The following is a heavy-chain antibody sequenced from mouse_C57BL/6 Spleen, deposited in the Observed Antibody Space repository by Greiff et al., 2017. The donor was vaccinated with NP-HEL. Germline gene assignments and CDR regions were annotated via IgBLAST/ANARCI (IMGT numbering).Heavy chain of an antibody. V-gene: IGHV1-19*01. CDR2: INPYNGGT. J-gene: IGHJ3*01. CDR1: GYTFTDYY. Sequence: EVKLVESGPVLVKPGASVKMSCKASGYTFTDYYMNWVKQSPGKSLEWIGVINPYNGGTSYNQKFKGKATLTVDKSSSTAYMELNSLTSEDSAVYYCARGDLFAYWGQGTLVTVAA. CDR3: ARGDLFAY. D-gene: IGHD3-3*01.